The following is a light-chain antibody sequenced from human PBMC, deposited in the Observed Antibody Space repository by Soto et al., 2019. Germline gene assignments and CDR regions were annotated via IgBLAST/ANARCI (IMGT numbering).Light chain of an antibody. CDR2: GAS. CDR3: QHYYVLVKT. Sequence: IVMTQSPATLSVSPGERATLSCRASQSISINLAWYQQKPGQTPKLLIYGASTRATGIPTRLSGSGSETEFNLPISSLQTEDVAVYYCQHYYVLVKTFGQGIMLEI. CDR1: QSISIN. V-gene: IGKV3-15*01. J-gene: IGKJ2*01.